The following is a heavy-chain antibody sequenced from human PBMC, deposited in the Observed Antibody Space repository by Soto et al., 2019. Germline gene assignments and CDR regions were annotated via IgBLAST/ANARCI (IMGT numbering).Heavy chain of an antibody. CDR3: ARDGDSTDGSHYYYGMDV. D-gene: IGHD1-1*01. CDR1: GYTCTGYY. J-gene: IGHJ6*02. CDR2: INPNSGGT. V-gene: IGHV1-2*02. Sequence: ASVKVSCKASGYTCTGYYMHWVRQAPGQGLEWMGWINPNSGGTNYAQKFQGRVTMTRDTSISTAYMELSRLRSDDTAVYYCARDGDSTDGSHYYYGMDVWGQGTTVTVSS.